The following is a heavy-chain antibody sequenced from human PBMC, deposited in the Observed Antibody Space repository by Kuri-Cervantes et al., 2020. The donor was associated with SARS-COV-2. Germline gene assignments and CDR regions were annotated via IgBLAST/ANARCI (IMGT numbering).Heavy chain of an antibody. D-gene: IGHD2-21*02. CDR2: INPNSGGT. V-gene: IGHV1-2*02. J-gene: IGHJ4*02. Sequence: ASVKVSCKASGYTFTGYYMHWVRQAPGQGLEWMGWINPNSGGTNYAQKFQGRVTMTRGTSISTAYMELSRLRSDDTAVYYCARAGLGGAWRHWFDYWGQGTLVTVSS. CDR3: ARAGLGGAWRHWFDY. CDR1: GYTFTGYY.